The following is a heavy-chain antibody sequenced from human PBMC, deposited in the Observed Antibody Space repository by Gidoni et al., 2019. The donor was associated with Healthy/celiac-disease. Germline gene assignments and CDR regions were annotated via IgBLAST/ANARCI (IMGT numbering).Heavy chain of an antibody. D-gene: IGHD3-3*01. CDR3: ASRRALRSSNRVSYYYYGMDV. J-gene: IGHJ6*02. CDR1: GGTFSSYA. Sequence: QVQLVQSGAEVKKPGSSVKVSCKASGGTFSSYAISWVRQAPGQGLEWMGGIIPIFGTANYAQKFQGRVTITADESTSTAYMELSSLRSEDTAVYYCASRRALRSSNRVSYYYYGMDVWGQGTTVTVSS. V-gene: IGHV1-69*01. CDR2: IIPIFGTA.